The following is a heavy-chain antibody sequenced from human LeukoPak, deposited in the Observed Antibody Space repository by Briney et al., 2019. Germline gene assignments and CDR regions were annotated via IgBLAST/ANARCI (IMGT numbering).Heavy chain of an antibody. V-gene: IGHV1-24*01. D-gene: IGHD2-2*01. Sequence: GASVKVSCKVSGYTLTELSMHWVRQAPGKGLEWMGGFDPEDGETIYAQKFQGRVTMTEDTSTDTAYMELSSLRSEDTAVYYCARVGDCSSTSCYDAPYYYYGMDVWGQGTTVTVSS. CDR3: ARVGDCSSTSCYDAPYYYYGMDV. J-gene: IGHJ6*02. CDR1: GYTLTELS. CDR2: FDPEDGET.